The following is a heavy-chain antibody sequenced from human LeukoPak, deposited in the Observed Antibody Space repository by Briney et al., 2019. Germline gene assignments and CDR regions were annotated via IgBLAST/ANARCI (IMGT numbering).Heavy chain of an antibody. CDR2: LIGSSGST. J-gene: IGHJ4*02. V-gene: IGHV3-23*01. Sequence: PGGSLRLSCAASGFTSTNYAMNWVRQAPGKGLEWVSVLIGSSGSTDYADSVKGRFTISRDNSKNTVFLQMNSLRAEDTAMYYCAKGAYDYIEMGYFDSWGQGTLVTVSS. CDR1: GFTSTNYA. D-gene: IGHD5-12*01. CDR3: AKGAYDYIEMGYFDS.